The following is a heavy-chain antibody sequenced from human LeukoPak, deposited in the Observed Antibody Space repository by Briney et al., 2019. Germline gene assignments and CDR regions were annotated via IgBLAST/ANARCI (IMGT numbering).Heavy chain of an antibody. J-gene: IGHJ4*02. CDR3: SREDY. Sequence: ASVKVSCKTSGYTFTGYYLHWVRQAPGQGLEWVGWINPNSGGTHYAQKFQGRVTMTRDTSTTTVYMELSRLRSDDTAVYYCSREDYWGQGTLVTVSS. CDR1: GYTFTGYY. V-gene: IGHV1-2*02. CDR2: INPNSGGT.